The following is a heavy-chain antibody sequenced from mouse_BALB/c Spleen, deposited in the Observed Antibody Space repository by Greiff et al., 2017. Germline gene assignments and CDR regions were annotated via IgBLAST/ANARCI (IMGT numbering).Heavy chain of an antibody. J-gene: IGHJ2*01. CDR3: ARRRYDVYFDY. D-gene: IGHD2-14*01. Sequence: QVQLQQSGAELVRPGTSVKVSCKASGYAFTNYLIEWVKQRPGQGLEWIGVINPGSGGTNYNEKFKGKATLTADKSSSTAYMQLSSLTSDDSAVYFCARRRYDVYFDYWGQGTTLTVSS. CDR2: INPGSGGT. CDR1: GYAFTNYL. V-gene: IGHV1-54*01.